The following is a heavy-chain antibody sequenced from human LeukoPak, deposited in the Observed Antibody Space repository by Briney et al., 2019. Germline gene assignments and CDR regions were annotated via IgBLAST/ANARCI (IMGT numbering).Heavy chain of an antibody. J-gene: IGHJ2*01. CDR1: GFTFSSYW. CDR2: INQDGSTK. D-gene: IGHD3-22*01. V-gene: IGHV3-7*01. CDR3: ARDRYYYDSSGYQTYFDL. Sequence: GGSLRLSCTASGFTFSSYWMNWVRQAPGTGLEWVANINQDGSTKYYLDSVKGRFTISRDNAKNTLYLQMNSLRAEDTAVYYCARDRYYYDSSGYQTYFDLWGRGTLVTVSS.